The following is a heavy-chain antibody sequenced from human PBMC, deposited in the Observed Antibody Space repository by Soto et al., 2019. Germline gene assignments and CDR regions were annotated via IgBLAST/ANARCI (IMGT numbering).Heavy chain of an antibody. V-gene: IGHV3-30*03. J-gene: IGHJ6*02. CDR1: GFTFSSYG. Sequence: GGSLRLSCAASGFTFSSYGMHWVRQAPGKGLEWVAVISYDGSNKYYADSVKGRFTISRDNSKNTLYLQMNSLRAEDTAVYYCAGEYSSSWGYYYYGMDVWGQGTTVTVSS. CDR3: AGEYSSSWGYYYYGMDV. D-gene: IGHD6-6*01. CDR2: ISYDGSNK.